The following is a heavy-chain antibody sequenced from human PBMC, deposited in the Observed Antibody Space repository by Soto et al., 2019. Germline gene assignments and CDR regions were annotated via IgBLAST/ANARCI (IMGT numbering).Heavy chain of an antibody. D-gene: IGHD1-26*01. CDR1: GGSVSISSYF. V-gene: IGHV4-39*01. J-gene: IGHJ4*02. Sequence: SETLSLTCTVSGGSVSISSYFWDWIRQPPGKGLEWIGSIYYSGTTYYHPSLKSRVTISVDTSKNQFSLKLSSVTAADTAVYYCARRSRPYSGSYYDYWGQGALVTVSS. CDR3: ARRSRPYSGSYYDY. CDR2: IYYSGTT.